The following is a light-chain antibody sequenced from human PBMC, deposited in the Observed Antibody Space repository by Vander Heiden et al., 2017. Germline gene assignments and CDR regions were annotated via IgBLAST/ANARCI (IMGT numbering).Light chain of an antibody. CDR2: KAS. J-gene: IGKJ1*01. CDR3: QQYDTYWWT. CDR1: QSISSW. Sequence: DIQMTQSPSTLSASVGDRVTITCRASQSISSWLAWYQQKPGKAPKLLIYKASSLKSGVPSRFSGSGSGTEFNLTISSLQPDDSATYYCQQYDTYWWTFGQGTKVEIK. V-gene: IGKV1-5*03.